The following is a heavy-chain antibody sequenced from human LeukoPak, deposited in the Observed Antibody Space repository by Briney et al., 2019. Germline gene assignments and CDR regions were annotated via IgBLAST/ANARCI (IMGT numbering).Heavy chain of an antibody. CDR2: ISSSNSTI. V-gene: IGHV3-48*04. D-gene: IGHD1-26*01. Sequence: GGSLRLSCAASGFTFSSYSMNWVRQAPGKGLEWISYISSSNSTIYYADSVKGRFTISRDNAKNSLYLQMNSLRAEDTAVYYCATSGSYFRYYFDHWGQGTLVTVSS. CDR1: GFTFSSYS. CDR3: ATSGSYFRYYFDH. J-gene: IGHJ4*02.